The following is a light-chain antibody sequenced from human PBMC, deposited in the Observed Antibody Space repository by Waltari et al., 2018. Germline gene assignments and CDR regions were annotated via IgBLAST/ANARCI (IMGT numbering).Light chain of an antibody. J-gene: IGKJ1*01. Sequence: DVVMAKSPLSLPVTLGQSASISCRSSRSLVSSDGNTYLSWFHQRPGQSPRRLIYMVSTRDYGVPDRVSGSGSGIDFTLKINRVEAEDVGIYYCMQGTYWPWTFGQGTKVEIK. CDR2: MVS. V-gene: IGKV2-30*01. CDR1: RSLVSSDGNTY. CDR3: MQGTYWPWT.